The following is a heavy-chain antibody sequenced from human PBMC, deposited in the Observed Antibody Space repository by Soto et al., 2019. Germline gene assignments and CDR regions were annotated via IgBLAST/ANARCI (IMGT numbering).Heavy chain of an antibody. CDR1: GGSFSGYY. CDR3: ARARSSVPGRRVIGYYGLDV. V-gene: IGHV4-34*01. D-gene: IGHD2-15*01. Sequence: QVQLQQWGAGLLKPSETLSLTCVVNGGSFSGYYWSWIRLPPGKGLEWIGEINHSGITDSNPSLKSRVTISVDASRNQFSLNLTSVTAADTAVYYCARARSSVPGRRVIGYYGLDVWGQGTTVTVSS. CDR2: INHSGIT. J-gene: IGHJ6*02.